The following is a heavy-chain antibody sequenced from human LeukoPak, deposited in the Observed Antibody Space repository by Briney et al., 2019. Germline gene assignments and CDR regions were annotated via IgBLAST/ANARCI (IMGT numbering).Heavy chain of an antibody. CDR1: GYTFTSYA. J-gene: IGHJ4*02. Sequence: ASVKVSCKASGYTFTSYAMNWVRQAPGQGLEWMGWISAYNGNTNYAQKLQGRVTMTTDTSTSTAYMELRSLRSDDTAVYYCARVPGSSSGWYGRVRYLDYWGQGTLVTVSS. D-gene: IGHD6-19*01. CDR2: ISAYNGNT. CDR3: ARVPGSSSGWYGRVRYLDY. V-gene: IGHV1-18*01.